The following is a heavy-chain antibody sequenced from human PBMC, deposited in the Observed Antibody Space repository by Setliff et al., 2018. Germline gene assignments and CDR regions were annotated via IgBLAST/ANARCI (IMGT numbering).Heavy chain of an antibody. D-gene: IGHD5-12*01. V-gene: IGHV1-18*01. CDR3: ARDGEYSGYDYVPLSDY. Sequence: ASVKVSCKASGYTFTNYGVTWVRQAPGQGLEWMGWIGAYNGNTYNAHKFQGRVTMTSDTSTSTAYMELRSLRSDDTAVYYCARDGEYSGYDYVPLSDYWGQGTLVTVSS. CDR1: GYTFTNYG. J-gene: IGHJ4*02. CDR2: IGAYNGNT.